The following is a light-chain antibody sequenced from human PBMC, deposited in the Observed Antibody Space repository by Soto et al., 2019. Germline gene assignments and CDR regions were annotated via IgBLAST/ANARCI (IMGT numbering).Light chain of an antibody. CDR3: QQFEDFPRAII. J-gene: IGKJ5*01. Sequence: DIQMTQSPSSLSASVGHRVTITCQASQDISTYLNWYQQKPGKAPKLLIYDASNLETGVPSRFSGSGSGTDFTFTISSLQPEDIATYYCQQFEDFPRAIIFGQGTRLEI. CDR2: DAS. CDR1: QDISTY. V-gene: IGKV1-33*01.